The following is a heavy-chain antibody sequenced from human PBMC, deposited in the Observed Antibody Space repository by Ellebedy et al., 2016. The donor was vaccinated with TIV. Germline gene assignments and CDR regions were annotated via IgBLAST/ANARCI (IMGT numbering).Heavy chain of an antibody. CDR3: ARRASYGDYAVQVNPWFDP. D-gene: IGHD4-17*01. CDR2: IRQEGDEI. V-gene: IGHV3-7*01. J-gene: IGHJ5*02. CDR1: GFNFRNYW. Sequence: GESLKISCAASGFNFRNYWMTWVRQAPGKGLEWVAKIRQEGDEIYYVESVKGRFTISRDNAKNSLFLQMNSLRVEDTAVYYGARRASYGDYAVQVNPWFDPWGQGTLVTVSS.